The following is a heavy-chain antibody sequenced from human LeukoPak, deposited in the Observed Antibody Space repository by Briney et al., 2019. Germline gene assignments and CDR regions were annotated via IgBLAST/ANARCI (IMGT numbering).Heavy chain of an antibody. CDR1: GFSFSTSG. D-gene: IGHD6-13*01. V-gene: IGHV3-30*02. J-gene: IGHJ2*01. CDR2: IKADGSDQ. CDR3: AKGRGTAGAPNTWYFDL. Sequence: PGGSLRLSCAGSGFSFSTSGMHWVRQAPGKGLEWAALIKADGSDQYYADSVKGRFTISRDNSKDTLFLQMNSLRVEDTAVYYCAKGRGTAGAPNTWYFDLRGRGTLITVSS.